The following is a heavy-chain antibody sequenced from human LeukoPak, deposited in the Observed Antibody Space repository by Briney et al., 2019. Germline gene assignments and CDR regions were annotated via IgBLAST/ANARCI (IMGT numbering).Heavy chain of an antibody. V-gene: IGHV4-59*01. J-gene: IGHJ6*03. CDR1: GGSISSYY. CDR2: IHYVGST. Sequence: SETLSLTCTVSGGSISSYYCSWIRQPPGEGLEWIGYIHYVGSTNYNPSLKSRVTISVDTSKNQFSLKLSSVTAADTAVYYCARVGAPYNWNYYYMDVWGKGTTVTVSS. CDR3: ARVGAPYNWNYYYMDV. D-gene: IGHD1-20*01.